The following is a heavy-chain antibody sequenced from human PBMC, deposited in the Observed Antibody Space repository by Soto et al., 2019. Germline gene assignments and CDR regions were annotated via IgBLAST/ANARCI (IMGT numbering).Heavy chain of an antibody. CDR2: IHYSGST. J-gene: IGHJ4*02. Sequence: QVYLQESGPGLVKPSETLSLTCTVSGGSISNYYWTWVRQPPGKGLEWIGYIHYSGSTNYNPSLKSRVTISADTSKNQFSLKVNFVTAADTAVYYRGYTTGWPGFDFWGQGILVTVSS. CDR3: GYTTGWPGFDF. V-gene: IGHV4-59*01. CDR1: GGSISNYY. D-gene: IGHD2-8*02.